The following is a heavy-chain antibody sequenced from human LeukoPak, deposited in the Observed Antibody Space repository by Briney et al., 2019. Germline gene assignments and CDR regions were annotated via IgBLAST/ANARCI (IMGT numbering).Heavy chain of an antibody. D-gene: IGHD3-22*01. J-gene: IGHJ4*02. CDR1: GYTFTGYY. Sequence: ASVKVSCKASGYTFTGYYMHWVRQAPGQGLEWMGRINPNSGGTNYAQRFQGRVTMTRDTSISTAYMELSRLTSDDTAVYYCASDAWGYYDSGSYYRQADYWGQGTLVTVSS. V-gene: IGHV1-2*06. CDR2: INPNSGGT. CDR3: ASDAWGYYDSGSYYRQADY.